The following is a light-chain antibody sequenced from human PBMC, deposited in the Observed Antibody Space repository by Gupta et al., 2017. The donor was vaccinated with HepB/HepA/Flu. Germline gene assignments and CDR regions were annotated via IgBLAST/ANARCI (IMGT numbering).Light chain of an antibody. CDR2: DVT. V-gene: IGLV2-14*03. Sequence: QSVLTQPASVSGSPGQSIAISCTGTSSDVGGRNSVSWYQQHPDKAPKLIIYDVTSRASGVSNRFSGSKSGNTASLTISGLQAEDEADYYCSSYTSSSPWVFGGGTKVTVL. J-gene: IGLJ3*02. CDR3: SSYTSSSPWV. CDR1: SSDVGGRNS.